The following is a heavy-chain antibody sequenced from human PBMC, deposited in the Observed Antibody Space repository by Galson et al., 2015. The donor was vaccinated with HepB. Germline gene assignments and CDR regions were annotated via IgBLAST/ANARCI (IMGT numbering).Heavy chain of an antibody. CDR3: AKDCTSGYSSSWYYYYGMDV. Sequence: SLRLSCAASGFTFSSYGMHWVRQAPGKGLEWVAVISYDGSNKYYADSVKGRFTISRDNSKNTLYLQMNSLRAEDTAVYYCAKDCTSGYSSSWYYYYGMDVWGQGTTVTVSS. J-gene: IGHJ6*02. V-gene: IGHV3-30*18. CDR2: ISYDGSNK. D-gene: IGHD6-13*01. CDR1: GFTFSSYG.